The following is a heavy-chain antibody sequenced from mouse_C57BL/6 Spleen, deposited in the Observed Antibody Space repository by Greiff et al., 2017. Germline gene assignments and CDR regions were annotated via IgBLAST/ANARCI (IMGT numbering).Heavy chain of an antibody. J-gene: IGHJ2*01. D-gene: IGHD2-4*01. CDR2: IYPGDGDT. CDR3: ARSGDYDAFDY. V-gene: IGHV1-80*01. Sequence: QVQLKESGAELVKPGASVKISCKASGYAFSSYWMNWVKQRPGKGLEGIGQIYPGDGDTNYNGKFKGKATLTADKSSSTAYMQLSSLTSEDSAVYYCARSGDYDAFDYWGQGTTLTVSS. CDR1: GYAFSSYW.